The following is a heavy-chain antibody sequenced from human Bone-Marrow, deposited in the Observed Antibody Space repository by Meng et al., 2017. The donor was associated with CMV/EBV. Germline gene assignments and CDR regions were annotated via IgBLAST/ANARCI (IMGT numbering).Heavy chain of an antibody. D-gene: IGHD1-26*01. CDR2: IYYSGST. CDR3: ARDRAGGGSYLDY. CDR1: GGSISSYY. V-gene: IGHV4-59*01. J-gene: IGHJ4*02. Sequence: GSLRLSCTVSGGSISSYYWSWIRQPPGKGLEWIGYIYYSGSTNYNPSLKSRVTMSVDTSKNQFSLKLSSVTAADTAVYYCARDRAGGGSYLDYWGQGTLVTVSS.